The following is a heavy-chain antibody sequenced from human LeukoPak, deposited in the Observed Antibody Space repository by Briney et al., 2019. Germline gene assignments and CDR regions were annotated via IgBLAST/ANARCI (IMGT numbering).Heavy chain of an antibody. CDR2: IYYSGST. Sequence: SETLSLTCTVSGGSISSGDYYWSWIRQPPGKGLEWIGYIYYSGSTYYNPSLKSRVTISVDTSKNQFSLKLSSVTAADTAVYYCASGYSSGWFYFDYWGQGTLVTVSS. V-gene: IGHV4-30-4*01. CDR3: ASGYSSGWFYFDY. J-gene: IGHJ4*02. CDR1: GGSISSGDYY. D-gene: IGHD6-19*01.